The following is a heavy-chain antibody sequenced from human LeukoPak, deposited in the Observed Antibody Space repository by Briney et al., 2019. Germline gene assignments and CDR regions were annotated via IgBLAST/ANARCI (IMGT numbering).Heavy chain of an antibody. CDR3: AKGYWTLDV. CDR1: GFTFSSNV. D-gene: IGHD2-21*01. CDR2: ISASGATT. V-gene: IGHV3-23*01. Sequence: GGSLRLSCAASGFTFSSNVMTRVRQAPGKGLEWVSVISASGATTYYADSVKGRFTISRDNSKSTLFLQMNSLGAEDTAVYYCAKGYWTLDVWGQGTTVTVSS. J-gene: IGHJ6*02.